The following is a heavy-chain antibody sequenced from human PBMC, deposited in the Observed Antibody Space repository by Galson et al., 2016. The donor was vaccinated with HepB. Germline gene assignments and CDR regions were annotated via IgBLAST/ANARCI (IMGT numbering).Heavy chain of an antibody. D-gene: IGHD3-3*01. Sequence: SLRLSCAASGFRFTKFAMTWVRQAPGKGLEWVSGISASGVTYYADSVRGRFTVSRDDPKNTVFLQMKSLRADDAALYYCAKGAIGMVIGWLDPWGQGTQVTVSS. V-gene: IGHV3-23*01. CDR2: ISASGVT. CDR1: GFRFTKFA. J-gene: IGHJ5*02. CDR3: AKGAIGMVIGWLDP.